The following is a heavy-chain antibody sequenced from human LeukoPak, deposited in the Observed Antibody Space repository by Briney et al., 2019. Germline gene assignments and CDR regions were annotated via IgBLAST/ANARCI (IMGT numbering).Heavy chain of an antibody. D-gene: IGHD6-13*01. Sequence: GASVTVSCKASGYTFTSYGISWVRQAPGQGLEWMGWISAYNGNTNYAQKLQGRVTMTTDTSTSTAYMELRSLRSDDTAVYYCARDRPGGIAAAGKPQFWDYWGQGTLVTVSS. V-gene: IGHV1-18*01. CDR3: ARDRPGGIAAAGKPQFWDY. J-gene: IGHJ4*02. CDR1: GYTFTSYG. CDR2: ISAYNGNT.